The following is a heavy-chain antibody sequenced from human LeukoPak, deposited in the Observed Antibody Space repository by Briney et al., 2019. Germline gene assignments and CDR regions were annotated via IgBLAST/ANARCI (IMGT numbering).Heavy chain of an antibody. D-gene: IGHD3-10*01. J-gene: IGHJ4*02. CDR3: ARGPHYGSRSDYLDY. CDR2: ISYDGSNK. V-gene: IGHV3-33*05. CDR1: GFNFNYYG. Sequence: GGSLRLSCAASGFNFNYYGMDWVRQAPGKGLEWVAVISYDGSNKYYADSVKGRFTISRDDAKNSLYLQMNSLRAEDTAVYYCARGPHYGSRSDYLDYWGPGTLVTVSS.